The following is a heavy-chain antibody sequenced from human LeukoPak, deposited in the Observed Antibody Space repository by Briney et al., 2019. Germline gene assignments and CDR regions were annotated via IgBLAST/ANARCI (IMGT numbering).Heavy chain of an antibody. CDR1: GFTFSSYA. Sequence: PGGSLRLSCAASGFTFSSYAMHWVRQAPGKGLEWVAVISYDGSNKYYADSVKGRFTISRDNAKNSLYLQMNSLRAEDTAVYYCARDLDGCFDYWGQGALVTVSS. CDR3: ARDLDGCFDY. V-gene: IGHV3-30*04. D-gene: IGHD5-24*01. J-gene: IGHJ4*02. CDR2: ISYDGSNK.